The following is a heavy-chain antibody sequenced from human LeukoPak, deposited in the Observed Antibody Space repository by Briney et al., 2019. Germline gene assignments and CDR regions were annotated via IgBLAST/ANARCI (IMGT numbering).Heavy chain of an antibody. CDR1: VYTFTSYD. CDR3: ARILTRSTVTRFGY. V-gene: IGHV1-8*01. CDR2: MNPNSGNT. Sequence: ASVKVSCKASVYTFTSYDINWVRQATGQGLEWMGWMNPNSGNTGYAQKFQGRVTMTRNTSISTAYMELSSLRSEDTAVYYCARILTRSTVTRFGYWGQGTLVTVSS. D-gene: IGHD4-17*01. J-gene: IGHJ4*02.